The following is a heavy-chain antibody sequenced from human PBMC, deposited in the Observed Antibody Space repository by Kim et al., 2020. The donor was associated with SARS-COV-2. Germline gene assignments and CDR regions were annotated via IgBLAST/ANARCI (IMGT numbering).Heavy chain of an antibody. V-gene: IGHV4-59*13. D-gene: IGHD1-26*01. CDR1: GGTISSYY. CDR2: IYYSGST. J-gene: IGHJ4*02. Sequence: SETLSLTCTVSGGTISSYYWSWIRQPPGKGLEWIGYIYYSGSTNYNPYLKSRVTISVDTSKNQFSLKLSSVTAADTAVYYCAGVVGIYFDYWGQGTRVTVSS. CDR3: AGVVGIYFDY.